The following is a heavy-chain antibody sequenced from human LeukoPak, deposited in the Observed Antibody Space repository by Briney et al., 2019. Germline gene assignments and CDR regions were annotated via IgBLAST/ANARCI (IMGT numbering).Heavy chain of an antibody. J-gene: IGHJ4*02. CDR1: GFTFSSYA. CDR3: ARDSHDILTGYYRLGEFDY. V-gene: IGHV3-30-3*01. D-gene: IGHD3-9*01. CDR2: ISYDGSNK. Sequence: PGGSLRLSCAASGFTFSSYAMHWVRQAPGKGLEWVAVISYDGSNKYYADSVKGRFTISRDNSKNTLYLQMNSLRAEDTAVYYCARDSHDILTGYYRLGEFDYWGQGTLVTVSS.